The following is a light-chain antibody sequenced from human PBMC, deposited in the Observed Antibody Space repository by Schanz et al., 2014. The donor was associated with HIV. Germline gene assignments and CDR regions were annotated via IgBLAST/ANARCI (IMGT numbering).Light chain of an antibody. V-gene: IGLV2-8*01. CDR2: EVS. CDR3: SSYAGSNNRV. Sequence: QSVLTQPPSASGSPGQSVTISCTGTSSDVGGYNYVSWYQQYPGKAPKLMIYEVSKRPSGVPDHFSGSKSGNTASLTVSGLQAEDEADYYCSSYAGSNNRVFGGGTKLTVL. CDR1: SSDVGGYNY. J-gene: IGLJ3*02.